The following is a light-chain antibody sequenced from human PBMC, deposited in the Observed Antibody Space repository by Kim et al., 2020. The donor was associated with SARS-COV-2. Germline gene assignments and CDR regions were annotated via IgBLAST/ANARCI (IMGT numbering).Light chain of an antibody. V-gene: IGLV3-19*01. CDR2: GKN. Sequence: ALGQTVRITCQGDSLRSYYASWYQQKPGQAPVLVIYGKNNRPSGIPDRFSGSSSGNTASVTITGAQAEDEADYYCNSRDSSGNLVVFGGGTQLTVL. CDR3: NSRDSSGNLVV. CDR1: SLRSYY. J-gene: IGLJ2*01.